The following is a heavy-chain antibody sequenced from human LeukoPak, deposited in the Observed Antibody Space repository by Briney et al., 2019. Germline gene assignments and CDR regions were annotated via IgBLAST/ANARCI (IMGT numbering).Heavy chain of an antibody. CDR2: LYWNDDK. J-gene: IGHJ4*02. Sequence: SGPTLVKPTRTLTLTCTFSGLSLSTSGVSVSWIRQPPGKALEWLALLYWNDDKRYSPSLKSRLTITKDTSKNQVVLTMTNVDPVDTATYFCAHSLATFGTFIEKPFDYWGQGTLVTVSS. V-gene: IGHV2-5*01. CDR1: GLSLSTSGVS. CDR3: AHSLATFGTFIEKPFDY. D-gene: IGHD3-16*02.